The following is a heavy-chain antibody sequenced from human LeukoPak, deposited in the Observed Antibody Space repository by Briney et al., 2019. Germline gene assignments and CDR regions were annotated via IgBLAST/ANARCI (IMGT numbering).Heavy chain of an antibody. CDR2: IHPSDSDT. J-gene: IGHJ4*02. CDR1: GYHFTSNW. D-gene: IGHD6-13*01. CDR3: ARPSYSSSWLPFDY. Sequence: PGGALQISCKGSGYHFTSNWIGWGRQMPGKGLEGMGIIHPSDSDTRYSPSFQGQVTISADKSISTSYLQWSSLKASDTAMYYCARPSYSSSWLPFDYWGQGTLVTVSS. V-gene: IGHV5-51*01.